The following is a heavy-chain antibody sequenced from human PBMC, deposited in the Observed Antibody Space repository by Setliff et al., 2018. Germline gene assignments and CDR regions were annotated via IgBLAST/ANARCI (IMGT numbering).Heavy chain of an antibody. CDR1: GGSISSGGYY. CDR3: ATRGSTGWYHDY. Sequence: SETLSLTCTVSGGSISSGGYYWSWIRQHPGKGLEWTGYIDYSGSTYYNPSLKSRVTISVDTLYLQMNSLRTEDTAVYYCATRGSTGWYHDYWGQGTLVTVSS. J-gene: IGHJ4*02. D-gene: IGHD6-19*01. CDR2: IDYSGST. V-gene: IGHV4-31*03.